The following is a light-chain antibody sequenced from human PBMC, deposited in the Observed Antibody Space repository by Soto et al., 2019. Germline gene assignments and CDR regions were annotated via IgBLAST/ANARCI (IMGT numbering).Light chain of an antibody. V-gene: IGKV1-39*01. CDR2: AAS. J-gene: IGKJ1*01. CDR3: QQSYSTRWT. CDR1: QGISSY. Sequence: IRMTQPPSSLSASTGDRVTITCRASQGISSYLNWYQQKPGKAPKLLIHAASSLQSGVPSRFSGSGSGTDFTLTISSLQPEDFATYYCQQSYSTRWTFGQGTKVDIK.